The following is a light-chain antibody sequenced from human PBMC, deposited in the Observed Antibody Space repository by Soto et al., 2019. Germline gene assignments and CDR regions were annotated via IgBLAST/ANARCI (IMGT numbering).Light chain of an antibody. CDR1: TSDVGGYNY. Sequence: QSALTQPPYASGSPGQSVTISCTGTTSDVGGYNYVSWYQLHPGKVPKLIISEVNKRPSGVPDRFSGSKSGSTASLTVSGLQAEDEADYFCSSYAGSKNVILFGVGTKLTVL. J-gene: IGLJ2*01. CDR2: EVN. V-gene: IGLV2-8*01. CDR3: SSYAGSKNVIL.